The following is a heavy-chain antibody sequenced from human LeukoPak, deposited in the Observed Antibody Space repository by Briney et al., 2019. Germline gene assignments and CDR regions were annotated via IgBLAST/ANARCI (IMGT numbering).Heavy chain of an antibody. CDR3: ARDRNGGPKKYSSSSNCWFDP. V-gene: IGHV1-18*01. J-gene: IGHJ5*02. D-gene: IGHD6-6*01. CDR2: ISAYNGNT. CDR1: GYTFTSYG. Sequence: ASVKVSCKASGYTFTSYGISWVRQAPGQGLEWMGWISAYNGNTNYAQKLQGRVTMTTDTSTSTAYMELRSLRSDDTAVYYCARDRNGGPKKYSSSSNCWFDPWGQGTLVTVSS.